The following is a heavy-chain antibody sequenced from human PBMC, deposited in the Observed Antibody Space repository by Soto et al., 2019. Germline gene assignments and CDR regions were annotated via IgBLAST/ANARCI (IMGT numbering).Heavy chain of an antibody. V-gene: IGHV1-69*13. J-gene: IGHJ5*02. CDR1: GVTFSSYA. CDR2: IIPIFGTA. CDR3: ARDSSGWYRNWFDP. Sequence: SVKVSCKASGVTFSSYAISWVRQAPGQGLEWMGGIIPIFGTANYAQKFQGRVTITADESTSTAYMELSSLRSEDTAVYYCARDSSGWYRNWFDPWGQGTLVTVSS. D-gene: IGHD6-19*01.